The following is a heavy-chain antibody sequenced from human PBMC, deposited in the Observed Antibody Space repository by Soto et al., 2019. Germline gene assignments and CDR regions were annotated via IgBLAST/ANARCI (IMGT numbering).Heavy chain of an antibody. Sequence: ASVKVSCKASGYSFTSYGISWVRQAPVQGREWMGWISAYKGNTNYAQKLQGRVTMTTDTATSTAYMELRSLRSADTAVYYFAREGASSGSSRGAFDIWGQVTMVPVS. CDR1: GYSFTSYG. D-gene: IGHD3-22*01. CDR2: ISAYKGNT. J-gene: IGHJ3*02. CDR3: AREGASSGSSRGAFDI. V-gene: IGHV1-18*04.